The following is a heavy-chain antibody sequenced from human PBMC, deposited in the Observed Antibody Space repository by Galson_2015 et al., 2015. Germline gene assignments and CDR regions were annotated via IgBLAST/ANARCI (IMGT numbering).Heavy chain of an antibody. Sequence: PLSLTCAVSVGSFSTGGYSWSWIRQPPGEGLEWFGYISHSGTTYYNPSLKSRFTISVDRAKNQFSLKLSSVTAADTALYYCARSRGGYCSGGSCLPGYWGQGTLVTVSS. D-gene: IGHD2-15*01. CDR1: VGSFSTGGYS. J-gene: IGHJ4*02. CDR3: ARSRGGYCSGGSCLPGY. CDR2: ISHSGTT. V-gene: IGHV4-30-2*01.